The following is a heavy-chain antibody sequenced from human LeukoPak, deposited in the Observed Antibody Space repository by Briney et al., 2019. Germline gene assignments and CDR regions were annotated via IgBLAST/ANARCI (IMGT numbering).Heavy chain of an antibody. CDR2: IYYSGST. J-gene: IGHJ3*02. CDR3: VRVLTGPAAFDI. CDR1: GGSISSYY. D-gene: IGHD3-16*01. Sequence: SETLSLTCTVSGGSISSYYWSWIRQPPGKGLEWIGYIYYSGSTNYNPSLKSRVTISVDTSKNQFSLKLSSVTAADTAVYYCVRVLTGPAAFDIWGQGTMVTVSS. V-gene: IGHV4-59*01.